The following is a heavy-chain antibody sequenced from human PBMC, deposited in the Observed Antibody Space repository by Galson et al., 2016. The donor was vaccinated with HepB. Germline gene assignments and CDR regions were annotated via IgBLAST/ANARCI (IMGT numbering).Heavy chain of an antibody. CDR3: AKKPDIVYYFDY. CDR1: GYSISSSDW. D-gene: IGHD2-15*01. V-gene: IGHV4-28*01. CDR2: INYNGRT. Sequence: SETLSLTCSVSGYSISSSDWWGWIRQPPGKGLEWIGYINYNGRTYYDPSLKSRVTMSVDASKNQFSLKLSSVTAVDTAVYYCAKKPDIVYYFDYWGLGTLVTVSS. J-gene: IGHJ4*02.